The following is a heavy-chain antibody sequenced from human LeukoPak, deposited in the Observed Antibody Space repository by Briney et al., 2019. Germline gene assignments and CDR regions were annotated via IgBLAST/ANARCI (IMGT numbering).Heavy chain of an antibody. CDR3: AKDYEGHSGYDWAFDY. D-gene: IGHD5-12*01. CDR1: GFTFSSYG. CDR2: ISYDGSNK. Sequence: GGSLRLSCAASGFTFSSYGMHWVRQAPGKGLEWVAVISYDGSNKYYADSVKGRFTISRDNSKNTLYLQMNSLRAEDTAVYYCAKDYEGHSGYDWAFDYWGQGTLVTVSS. V-gene: IGHV3-30*18. J-gene: IGHJ4*02.